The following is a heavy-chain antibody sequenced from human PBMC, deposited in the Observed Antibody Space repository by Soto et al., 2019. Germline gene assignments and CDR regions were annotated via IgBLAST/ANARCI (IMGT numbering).Heavy chain of an antibody. V-gene: IGHV3-21*01. CDR3: SGGSSSWNLYYYYYMDV. Sequence: GGSLRLSCAASGFTFSSYSMNWVRQAPGKGLEWVSSISSSSSYIYYADSMKGRFTISRDNAKNSLYLQMNSLRAEDTAVYYCSGGSSSWNLYYYYYMDVWGKGTTVTVSS. CDR1: GFTFSSYS. CDR2: ISSSSSYI. D-gene: IGHD6-13*01. J-gene: IGHJ6*03.